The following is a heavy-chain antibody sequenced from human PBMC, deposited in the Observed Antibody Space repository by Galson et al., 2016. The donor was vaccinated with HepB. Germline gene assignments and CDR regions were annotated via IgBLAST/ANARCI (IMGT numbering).Heavy chain of an antibody. CDR3: AHRRGSTWPYAAFDI. CDR2: IDWDDDK. Sequence: PALVKPTQTLTLTCTFSGFSLSTSGMCVSWIRQPPGKALEWLALIDWDDDKYYSTSLKTRLTISKDTSKNQVVLTMTNMDPVDTATYYCAHRRGSTWPYAAFDIWGQVTVITVSS. V-gene: IGHV2-70*12. J-gene: IGHJ3*02. CDR1: GFSLSTSGMC. D-gene: IGHD6-13*01.